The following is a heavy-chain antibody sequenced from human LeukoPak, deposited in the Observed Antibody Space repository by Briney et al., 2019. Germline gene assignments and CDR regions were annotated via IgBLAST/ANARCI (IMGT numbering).Heavy chain of an antibody. D-gene: IGHD3-22*01. CDR2: ISYSGNT. V-gene: IGHV4-39*07. CDR3: ARYYYDSSGYYYGYFDY. J-gene: IGHJ4*02. Sequence: SETLSLTCTVSGGSISSSSYYWGWIRQPPGKGLDWIGSISYSGNTYYNPSLTSRVTISVDTSKNQFSLKLSSVTAADTAVYYCARYYYDSSGYYYGYFDYWGQGTLVTVSS. CDR1: GGSISSSSYY.